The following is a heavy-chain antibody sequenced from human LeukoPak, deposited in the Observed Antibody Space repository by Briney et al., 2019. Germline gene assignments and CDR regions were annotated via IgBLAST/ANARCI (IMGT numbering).Heavy chain of an antibody. J-gene: IGHJ4*02. CDR2: INRNGGNT. Sequence: PGGSLRLSCAAPGFTFDDYGMSWVRQAPGKGLEWVSNINRNGGNTAYADSVKGRLTISRDNAKNSLYLQMNSLRAEDTALYYCARDHGAXAXTXYIDXWGQGTLVTV. CDR3: ARDHGAXAXTXYIDX. V-gene: IGHV3-20*04. D-gene: IGHD2-2*02. CDR1: GFTFDDYG.